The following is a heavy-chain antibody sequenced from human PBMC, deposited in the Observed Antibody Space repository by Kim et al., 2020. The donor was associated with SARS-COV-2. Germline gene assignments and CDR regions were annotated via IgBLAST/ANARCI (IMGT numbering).Heavy chain of an antibody. J-gene: IGHJ4*02. D-gene: IGHD6-13*01. Sequence: STYHADPVKGRLTISRDQYTNTLNLQMHSLRAHDTAVYYCARGLAGTLDYWGQGTLVTVSS. CDR3: ARGLAGTLDY. V-gene: IGHV3-53*01. CDR2: ST.